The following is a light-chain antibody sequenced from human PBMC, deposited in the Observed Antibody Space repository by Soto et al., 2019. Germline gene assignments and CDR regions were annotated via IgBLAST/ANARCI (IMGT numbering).Light chain of an antibody. CDR3: NSFTSSTSLEV. J-gene: IGLJ1*01. V-gene: IGLV2-14*01. Sequence: QSALTQPASVSGSPGQSITISCTGISSDVGTYTYVSWYQQLPGKAPKLLIYDVNNRPSGVSSRFSGSLSGTTASLTISGLQPEDGADYYCNSFTSSTSLEVFGTGTKVTVL. CDR2: DVN. CDR1: SSDVGTYTY.